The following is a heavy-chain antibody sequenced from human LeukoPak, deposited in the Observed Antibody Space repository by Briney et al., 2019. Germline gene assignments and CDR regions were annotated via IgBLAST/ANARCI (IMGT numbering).Heavy chain of an antibody. CDR2: LSSGGTT. Sequence: SETLSLTCTVSGDSISSSNYFWGWIRQPPGKGLDWIVSLSSGGTTYYNGSLKSRVTVSVDTSKSQFSLKLNSVTAADTAEYYCVRHVSGTYYRFDYWGQGTLVTVSS. D-gene: IGHD1-26*01. CDR1: GDSISSSNYF. CDR3: VRHVSGTYYRFDY. V-gene: IGHV4-39*01. J-gene: IGHJ4*02.